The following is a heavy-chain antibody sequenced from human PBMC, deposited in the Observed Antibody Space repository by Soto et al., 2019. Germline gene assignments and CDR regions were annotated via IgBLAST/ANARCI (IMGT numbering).Heavy chain of an antibody. J-gene: IGHJ6*02. CDR1: GFTFDDYA. V-gene: IGHV3-9*01. D-gene: IGHD6-19*01. CDR2: ISWNSGSI. CDR3: AKGYFSSGWGFYYYYYGMDV. Sequence: PGGSLRLSCAASGFTFDDYAMHWVRQAPGKGLEWVSGISWNSGSIGYADSVKGRFTISRDNAKNSLYLQMNSLRAEDTALYYCAKGYFSSGWGFYYYYYGMDVWGQGTTVTVSS.